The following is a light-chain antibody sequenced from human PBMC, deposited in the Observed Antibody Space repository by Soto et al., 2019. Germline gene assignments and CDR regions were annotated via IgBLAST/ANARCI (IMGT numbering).Light chain of an antibody. CDR1: QSVRSY. CDR3: QQYNNWPRT. J-gene: IGKJ1*01. CDR2: GAT. Sequence: MTQSPATLSLSPGERATLSCRASQSVRSYLAWYQQKPGQAPRLLIHGATTRATGIPARFSGSGSGTEFTLTISSLQSEDFAVYYCQQYNNWPRTFGQGTKVDIK. V-gene: IGKV3-15*01.